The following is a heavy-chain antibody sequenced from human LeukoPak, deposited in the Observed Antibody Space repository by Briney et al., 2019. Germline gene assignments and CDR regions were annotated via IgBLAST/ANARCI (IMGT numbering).Heavy chain of an antibody. CDR2: IRYDGSNK. CDR1: GFTFSSYG. Sequence: GGSLRLSCAASGFTFSSYGMHWVRQAPGKGLEWVAFIRYDGSNKYYADSVKGRFTISRDNAKNSLYLQMNSLRAEDTAVYCCASGSGLVLQYFDYWGQGTLVTVSS. V-gene: IGHV3-30*02. J-gene: IGHJ4*02. CDR3: ASGSGLVLQYFDY. D-gene: IGHD6-19*01.